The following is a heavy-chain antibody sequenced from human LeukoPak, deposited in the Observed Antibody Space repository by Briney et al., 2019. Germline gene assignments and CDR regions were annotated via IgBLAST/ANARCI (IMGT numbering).Heavy chain of an antibody. V-gene: IGHV3-30*02. D-gene: IGHD6-13*01. CDR2: IRYDGSNK. Sequence: GGSLRLSCAASGFTFSSYGMHWVRQAPGKGLEWVAFIRYDGSNKYYADSVKGRFTISRDNSKNTLYLQMNSLRAEDTAVYYCVWGYSSSFGAALDIWGQGTMVTVSS. CDR3: VWGYSSSFGAALDI. CDR1: GFTFSSYG. J-gene: IGHJ3*02.